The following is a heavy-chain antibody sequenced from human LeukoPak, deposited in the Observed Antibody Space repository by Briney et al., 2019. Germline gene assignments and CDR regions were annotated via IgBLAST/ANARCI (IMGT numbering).Heavy chain of an antibody. D-gene: IGHD6-19*01. Sequence: PGGSLRLSCAASGFTFNTYAMHWVRQAPGKGLEWVAVVSHDGHDKYYGDSVKGRFTISRDNSKNTLYLQMNSLRPEDTAVFYCARDQSWGAVAGTRERALDIWGQGTMVTVSS. CDR1: GFTFNTYA. V-gene: IGHV3-30*04. J-gene: IGHJ3*02. CDR3: ARDQSWGAVAGTRERALDI. CDR2: VSHDGHDK.